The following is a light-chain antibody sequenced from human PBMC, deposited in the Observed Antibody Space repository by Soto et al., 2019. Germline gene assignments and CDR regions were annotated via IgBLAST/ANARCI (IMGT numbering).Light chain of an antibody. CDR2: GHA. CDR1: SSNIGAGYD. Sequence: QSVLTQPPSVSGAPGQRVTISCTGSSSNIGAGYDVNWYQQLPGTAPKLLIYGHANRPSGVPDRFSGSKSGTSASLAITGLQAEDEADYYCQSYDSSLSGWVFGGGTKVTVL. V-gene: IGLV1-40*01. J-gene: IGLJ3*02. CDR3: QSYDSSLSGWV.